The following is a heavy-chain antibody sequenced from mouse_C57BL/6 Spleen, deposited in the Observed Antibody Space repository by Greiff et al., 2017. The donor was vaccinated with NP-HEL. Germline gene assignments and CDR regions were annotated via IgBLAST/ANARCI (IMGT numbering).Heavy chain of an antibody. CDR3: APYYYGSSFAWFAY. Sequence: VKLVESGAELVKPGASVKLSCTASGFNIKDYYMHWVKQRTEQGLEWIGRIDPEDGETKYAPKFQGKATITADTSSNTAYLQLSSLTSEDTAVYYCAPYYYGSSFAWFAYWGQGTLVTVSA. D-gene: IGHD1-1*01. CDR2: IDPEDGET. V-gene: IGHV14-2*01. J-gene: IGHJ3*01. CDR1: GFNIKDYY.